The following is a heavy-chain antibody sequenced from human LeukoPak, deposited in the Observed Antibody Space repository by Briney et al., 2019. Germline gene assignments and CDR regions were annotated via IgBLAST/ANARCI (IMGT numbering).Heavy chain of an antibody. D-gene: IGHD5-18*01. CDR1: GLTVSGYW. CDR2: INGDASST. CDR3: ARARGNTYGYFEY. V-gene: IGHV3-74*01. Sequence: GGSLRLSCAASGLTVSGYWMHWVRQAPGKGLVWDSRINGDASSTSYADSVKGRFTISRDNAKSTLYLQMNGLRVEDTAVYYCARARGNTYGYFEYWGQGTLVTVSS. J-gene: IGHJ4*02.